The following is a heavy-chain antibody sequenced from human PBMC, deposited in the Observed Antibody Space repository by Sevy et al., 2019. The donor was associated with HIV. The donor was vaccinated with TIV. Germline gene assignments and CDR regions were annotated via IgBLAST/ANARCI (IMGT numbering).Heavy chain of an antibody. D-gene: IGHD3-22*01. CDR2: LIGGGSRT. Sequence: GGSLRLSCAASGFPFSNFAMSWVRQAPGKGLEWVSTLIGGGSRTYYADSVTGRFTISRDNSKNTLYLQMNSLRAEDTALYYCAKGQTDYYDTSGPVDYWGQGTLVTVSS. J-gene: IGHJ4*02. CDR1: GFPFSNFA. V-gene: IGHV3-23*01. CDR3: AKGQTDYYDTSGPVDY.